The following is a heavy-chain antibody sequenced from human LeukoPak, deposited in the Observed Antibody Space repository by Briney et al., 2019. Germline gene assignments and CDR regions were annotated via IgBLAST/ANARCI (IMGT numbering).Heavy chain of an antibody. Sequence: GRSLRLSCAASGFTFSNYAMHWVRQATGKGLEWVAVISFDGSDKYYADSVKGRFTISRDNSKNTLSLQMNSLTAEDMAVYYCARDRLAYWDGAYYDAFDIWGQGTLVTVSS. CDR2: ISFDGSDK. J-gene: IGHJ3*02. CDR1: GFTFSNYA. D-gene: IGHD1-26*01. CDR3: ARDRLAYWDGAYYDAFDI. V-gene: IGHV3-30*04.